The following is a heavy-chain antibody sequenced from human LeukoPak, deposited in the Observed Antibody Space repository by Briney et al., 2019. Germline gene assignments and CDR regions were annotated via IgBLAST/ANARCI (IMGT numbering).Heavy chain of an antibody. Sequence: GGSLRLSCAASGFTSSSYSMNWVRLAPGKGLEWVSSISSSSSYIYYADSVKGRFTISRDNAKNSLYLQMNSLRAEDTAVYYCASVAARGYYGMDVWGQGTTVTVSS. V-gene: IGHV3-21*01. CDR1: GFTSSSYS. J-gene: IGHJ6*02. CDR3: ASVAARGYYGMDV. D-gene: IGHD2-15*01. CDR2: ISSSSSYI.